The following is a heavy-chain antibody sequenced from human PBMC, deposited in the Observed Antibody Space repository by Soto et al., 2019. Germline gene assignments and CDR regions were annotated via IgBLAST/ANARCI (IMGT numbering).Heavy chain of an antibody. D-gene: IGHD6-19*01. J-gene: IGHJ6*02. Sequence: QVQLVQSGADVKKPGASVKVSCKASGYPFTGYYMHWVRQAPGQGLEWMGWSNPNSGGTDYAQTFQGRVTMARDTATTTAAMELSSLRSDDKAVYYCAGATGYSSSFVYCMDFWGQGTTVTVSS. V-gene: IGHV1-2*02. CDR3: AGATGYSSSFVYCMDF. CDR2: SNPNSGGT. CDR1: GYPFTGYY.